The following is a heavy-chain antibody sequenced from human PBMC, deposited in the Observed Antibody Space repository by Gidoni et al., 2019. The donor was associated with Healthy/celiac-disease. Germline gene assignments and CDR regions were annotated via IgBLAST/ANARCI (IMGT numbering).Heavy chain of an antibody. CDR1: GFTFSGSA. CDR2: IRSKANSYAT. J-gene: IGHJ4*02. D-gene: IGHD4-17*01. V-gene: IGHV3-73*01. CDR3: TRPPGHDYGDRKTPD. Sequence: EVQLVESGGGLVQPGGSLKLSCAASGFTFSGSAMHWVRQASGKGLEWVGRIRSKANSYATAYAASVKGRFTISRDDSKNTAYLQMNSLKTEDTAVYYCTRPPGHDYGDRKTPDCGQGTLVTVSS.